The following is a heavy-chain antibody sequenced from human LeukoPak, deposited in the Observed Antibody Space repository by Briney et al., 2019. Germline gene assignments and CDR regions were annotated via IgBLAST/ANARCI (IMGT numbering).Heavy chain of an antibody. CDR3: VKDSSSGSYFDY. V-gene: IGHV3-64D*06. Sequence: PGGSLSLSCSASGFTFSRYAPHCVRHPPAQRLEYGLAISSNRGSTYYADSVKSRFTISRDNPRNTLHLQMSSLRVEDTAVYYCVKDSSSGSYFDYWGQGTLVTVSS. CDR2: ISSNRGST. CDR1: GFTFSRYA. D-gene: IGHD3-10*01. J-gene: IGHJ4*02.